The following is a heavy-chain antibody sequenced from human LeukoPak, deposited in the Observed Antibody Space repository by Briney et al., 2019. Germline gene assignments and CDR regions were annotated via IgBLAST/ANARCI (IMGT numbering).Heavy chain of an antibody. V-gene: IGHV1-2*02. CDR1: GYTFTGYY. Sequence: GASVKVSCKASGYTFTGYYMHWVRQAPGQGVEGMGWINPNSGGKNYAQKFQGRVTMTRDTSMSTAYMELNRLRSDDTAVYYCARRHYYDSSGYDYWGQGTLVTVSS. CDR3: ARRHYYDSSGYDY. CDR2: INPNSGGK. J-gene: IGHJ4*02. D-gene: IGHD3-22*01.